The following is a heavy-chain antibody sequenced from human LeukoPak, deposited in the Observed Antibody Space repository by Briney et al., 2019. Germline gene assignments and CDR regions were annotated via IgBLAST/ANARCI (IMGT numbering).Heavy chain of an antibody. D-gene: IGHD3-10*01. Sequence: GGPLRLSCAASGFTFSSYGMNRVRQAPGRGLEWVAATSFDGSNNYYGASVKGRFTISRDNSKNTLYLQMNSLIAQETAVYYCAQCYYGSLGLDAFYIWGQGTMVTVSS. CDR1: GFTFSSYG. CDR2: TSFDGSNN. CDR3: AQCYYGSLGLDAFYI. J-gene: IGHJ3*02. V-gene: IGHV3-30*18.